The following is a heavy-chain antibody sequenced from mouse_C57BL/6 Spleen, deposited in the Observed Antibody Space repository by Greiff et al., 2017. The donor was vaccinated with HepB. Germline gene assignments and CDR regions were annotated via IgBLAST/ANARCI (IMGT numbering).Heavy chain of an antibody. V-gene: IGHV1-50*01. Sequence: QVQLQQPGAELVKPGASVKLSCKASGYTFTSYWMQWVKQRPGQGLEWIGEIDPSDSYTNYNQKFKGKATLTVDTSSSTAYMQLSSLTSEDSAVYYCARRTGGGMDYWGKGASVTVSS. J-gene: IGHJ4*01. CDR3: ARRTGGGMDY. CDR2: IDPSDSYT. CDR1: GYTFTSYW. D-gene: IGHD4-1*01.